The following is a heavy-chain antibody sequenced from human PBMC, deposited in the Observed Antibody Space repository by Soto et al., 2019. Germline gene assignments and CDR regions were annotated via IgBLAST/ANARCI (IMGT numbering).Heavy chain of an antibody. CDR1: GFSLSDSRLG. CDR2: IYSDDDR. J-gene: IGHJ6*03. V-gene: IGHV2-26*01. CDR3: VRIDVTRDWLYYY. Sequence: QVTLKESGPVLLRPTETLTLTCTVSGFSLSDSRLGVGWIRQPPGKALEWVAHIYSDDDRSYSPSLRSRLTNSKDPSISQVVLTLTNVDPADTDTYYCVRIDVTRDWLYYY. D-gene: IGHD3-10*01.